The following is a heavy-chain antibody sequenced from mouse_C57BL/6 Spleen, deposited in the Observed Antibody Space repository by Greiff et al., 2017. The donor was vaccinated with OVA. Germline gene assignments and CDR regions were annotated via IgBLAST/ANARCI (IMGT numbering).Heavy chain of an antibody. CDR1: GYTFTSYG. CDR2: IYPRSGNT. D-gene: IGHD1-1*01. Sequence: QVQLKESGAELARPGASVKLSCKASGYTFTSYGISWVKQRTGQGLEWIGEIYPRSGNTYYNEKFKGKATLTADKSSSTAYMELRSLTSEDSAVYFCAREGGITTVDFDYWGQGTTLTVSS. CDR3: AREGGITTVDFDY. J-gene: IGHJ2*01. V-gene: IGHV1-81*01.